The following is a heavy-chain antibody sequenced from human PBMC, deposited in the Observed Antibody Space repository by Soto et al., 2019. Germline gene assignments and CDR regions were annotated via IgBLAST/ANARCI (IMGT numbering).Heavy chain of an antibody. J-gene: IGHJ4*02. CDR3: ARGGSGDIVVVAAIDY. V-gene: IGHV4-31*03. CDR2: IFYSGST. D-gene: IGHD2-15*01. Sequence: QVQLQESGPGLVKPSQTLSLTCSVSGGSISSGDYYWSWVRQHPGKGLEWIGYIFYSGSTYYNQSLKSRVTISVDTSKNQFSLKLSSVTAADTAVYYCARGGSGDIVVVAAIDYWGQGTLVTVSS. CDR1: GGSISSGDYY.